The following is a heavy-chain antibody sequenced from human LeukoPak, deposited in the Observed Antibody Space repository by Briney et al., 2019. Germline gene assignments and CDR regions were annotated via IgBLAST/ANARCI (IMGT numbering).Heavy chain of an antibody. D-gene: IGHD4-17*01. V-gene: IGHV3-23*01. CDR3: ARDYGPTDY. J-gene: IGHJ4*02. CDR1: GLTFNDYA. Sequence: GGSLRLSCAASGLTFNDYAMSWVRQTPGKGLEWVSAISGSGYNTYYADSVKGRFTISRDNAKNSLCLQMNSLRAEDTALYYCARDYGPTDYWGQGTLVTVSS. CDR2: ISGSGYNT.